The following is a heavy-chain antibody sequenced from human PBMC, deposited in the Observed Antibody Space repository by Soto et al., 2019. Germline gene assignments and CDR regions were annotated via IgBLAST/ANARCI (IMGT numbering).Heavy chain of an antibody. D-gene: IGHD6-13*01. CDR2: IYYSGST. V-gene: IGHV4-59*01. J-gene: IGHJ4*02. Sequence: SATLSLTCTVSGGSISSYYWSWIRQPPGKGLEWIGYIYYSGSTNYNPSLKSRVTISVDTSKNQFSLKLSSVTAADTAVYYCARSIAAADTPFDYWGQGTLVTVSS. CDR3: ARSIAAADTPFDY. CDR1: GGSISSYY.